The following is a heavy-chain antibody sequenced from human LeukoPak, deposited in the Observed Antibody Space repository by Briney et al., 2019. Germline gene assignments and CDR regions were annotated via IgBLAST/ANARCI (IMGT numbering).Heavy chain of an antibody. V-gene: IGHV3-30*02. CDR1: GFTFSSYG. D-gene: IGHD6-19*01. CDR2: IRYDGSNK. CDR3: AKVELSSGWAGGNY. Sequence: TGGSLRLSCAASGFTFSSYGMHWVRQAPGKGLEWVAFIRYDGSNKYYADSVKGRFTISRDNSKNTLYLQMNSLRAEDTAAYYCAKVELSSGWAGGNYWGQGTLVTVSS. J-gene: IGHJ4*02.